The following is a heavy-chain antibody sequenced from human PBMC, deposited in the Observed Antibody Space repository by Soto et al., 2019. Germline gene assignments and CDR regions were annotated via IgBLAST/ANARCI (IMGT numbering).Heavy chain of an antibody. J-gene: IGHJ5*02. CDR2: TFYGGST. Sequence: RSLTCSVSGGAISGYYWIWIRQPPGKGLEWIGYTFYGGSTNYNPSLKSRVSISSDTSKNHLSLKLSSMTAADTAVYYCAKLIAGAGSNWFDPWGQGTLVTVSS. CDR1: GGAISGYY. V-gene: IGHV4-59*01. CDR3: AKLIAGAGSNWFDP. D-gene: IGHD3-10*01.